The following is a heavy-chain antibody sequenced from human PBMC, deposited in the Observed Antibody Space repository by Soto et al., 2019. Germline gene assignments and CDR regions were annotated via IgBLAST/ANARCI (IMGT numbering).Heavy chain of an antibody. V-gene: IGHV4-61*03. CDR1: GGSVSSEHYY. CDR2: FYYTGST. J-gene: IGHJ4*02. Sequence: QVQLQESGPGLVKSSETLSLTCTVSGGSVSSEHYYWNWIRQPPGKGLEWIGYFYYTGSTNYNPSLESRLTRSVDMAKNPFSLRLTSVTAADTAVYYCAGGTDGKKVAYWGQGTLVTVSS. D-gene: IGHD5-12*01. CDR3: AGGTDGKKVAY.